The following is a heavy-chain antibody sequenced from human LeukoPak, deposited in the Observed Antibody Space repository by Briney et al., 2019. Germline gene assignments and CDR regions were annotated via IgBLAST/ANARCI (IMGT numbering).Heavy chain of an antibody. V-gene: IGHV4-39*02. CDR2: IYYSGST. Sequence: PSETLSLTCTVSGGSISSSSYYWGWIRQPSGKGLEWIGSIYYSGSTYYNPSLKSRVTISVDTSKNQFSLKLSSVTAADTAVYYCAREMYYYGSGGGFDYWGQGTLVTVSS. J-gene: IGHJ4*02. D-gene: IGHD3-10*01. CDR1: GGSISSSSYY. CDR3: AREMYYYGSGGGFDY.